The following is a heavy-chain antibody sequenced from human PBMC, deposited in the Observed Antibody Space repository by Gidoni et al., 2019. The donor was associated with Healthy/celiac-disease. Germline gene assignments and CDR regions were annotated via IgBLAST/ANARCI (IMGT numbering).Heavy chain of an antibody. CDR1: GFTFDDYA. J-gene: IGHJ5*02. V-gene: IGHV3-9*01. CDR3: AKGTNIAVAGPVGWFDP. D-gene: IGHD6-19*01. CDR2: ISWNRGCI. Sequence: LRLSCAASGFTFDDYAMHWVRQAPGKGLEWGSGISWNRGCIGYADSVKGRFTISRDNAKNSLYLQMNSLRAEDTALYYCAKGTNIAVAGPVGWFDPWGQGTLVTVSA.